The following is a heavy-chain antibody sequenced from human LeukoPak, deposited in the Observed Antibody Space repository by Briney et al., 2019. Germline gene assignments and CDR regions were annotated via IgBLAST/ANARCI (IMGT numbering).Heavy chain of an antibody. CDR3: ARGGYPRSLYYYYGMDV. D-gene: IGHD5-12*01. J-gene: IGHJ6*02. CDR2: INPNSGGT. Sequence: ASLKVSCKASRYTFTGSYMHWVRQAPGHGLEWMGWINPNSGGTNYAQKFQGRVTMTRDTSISTAYMELSRLRSDDTAVYYCARGGYPRSLYYYYGMDVWGQGTTVTVSS. V-gene: IGHV1-2*02. CDR1: RYTFTGSY.